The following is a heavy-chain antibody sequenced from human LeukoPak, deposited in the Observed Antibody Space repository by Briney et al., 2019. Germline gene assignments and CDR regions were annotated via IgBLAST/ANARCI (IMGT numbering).Heavy chain of an antibody. J-gene: IGHJ4*02. CDR2: MFDSGGT. V-gene: IGHV4-59*08. D-gene: IGHD2-15*01. Sequence: SETLSLTCSVSGGSISSHYWSWILHPPGKGLAWIAYMFDSGGTKHNPSLRSRVILSRDTSKNQFSLNLISVTAADTAVYYCARLPPYYSDGWGYFDHWGQGNLVTVSS. CDR3: ARLPPYYSDGWGYFDH. CDR1: GGSISSHY.